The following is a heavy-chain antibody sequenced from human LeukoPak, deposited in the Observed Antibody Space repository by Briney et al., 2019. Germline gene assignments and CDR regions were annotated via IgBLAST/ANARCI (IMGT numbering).Heavy chain of an antibody. V-gene: IGHV3-7*01. D-gene: IGHD4-11*01. CDR3: ARDQYSNYAY. J-gene: IGHJ4*02. Sequence: GGSLRLSCAASGFSFSSYAMTWVRQAPGKGLEWVATIKQDGSDKYYVDSVKGRFTISRDNAKNSLYLQMSSLRAEDTAVYYCARDQYSNYAYWGQGTLVTVSS. CDR2: IKQDGSDK. CDR1: GFSFSSYA.